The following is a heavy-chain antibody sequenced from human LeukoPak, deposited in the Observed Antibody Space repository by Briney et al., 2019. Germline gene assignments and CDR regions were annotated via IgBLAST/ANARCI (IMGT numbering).Heavy chain of an antibody. D-gene: IGHD3-10*01. Sequence: NPSETLSLTCTVSGVSISSYYWSWIRQPAGKGLEWIGRIYTSGSTNYNPSLKSRVTISVDTSKNQFSLKLSSVTAADAAVYYCARSEWFGELFPSFDYWGQGTLVTVSS. V-gene: IGHV4-4*07. J-gene: IGHJ4*02. CDR2: IYTSGST. CDR3: ARSEWFGELFPSFDY. CDR1: GVSISSYY.